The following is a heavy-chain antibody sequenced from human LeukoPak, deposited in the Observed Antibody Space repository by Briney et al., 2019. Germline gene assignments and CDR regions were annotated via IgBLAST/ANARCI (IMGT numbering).Heavy chain of an antibody. Sequence: PGGSLRLSCAASGFNFSSYGMHWVRQAPGKGLERVAVISYDGSNKYYADSVKGRFTISRDNSKNTLYLQMSSLRAEDTAVYYCAKSRAADTTLLFDCWGQGTLVTVST. V-gene: IGHV3-30*18. CDR3: AKSRAADTTLLFDC. J-gene: IGHJ4*02. CDR2: ISYDGSNK. D-gene: IGHD6-13*01. CDR1: GFNFSSYG.